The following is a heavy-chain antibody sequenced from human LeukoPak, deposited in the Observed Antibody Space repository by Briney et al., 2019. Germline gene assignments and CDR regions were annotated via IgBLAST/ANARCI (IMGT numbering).Heavy chain of an antibody. J-gene: IGHJ3*02. V-gene: IGHV4-39*07. CDR3: ARDNGFGELLDAFDI. Sequence: SETLSLTCTVSGGSISSSSYYWGWIRQPPGKGLEWIGSIYYSGSTCYNPSLKSRVTISVVTSKNQFSLKLSSVTAADTAVYYCARDNGFGELLDAFDIWGQGTMVTVSS. D-gene: IGHD3-10*01. CDR1: GGSISSSSYY. CDR2: IYYSGST.